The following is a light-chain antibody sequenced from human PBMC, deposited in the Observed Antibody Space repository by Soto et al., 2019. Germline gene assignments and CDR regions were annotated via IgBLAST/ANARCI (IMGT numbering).Light chain of an antibody. CDR1: QDINKN. CDR3: QQYESLPLT. Sequence: DIQMTQSPSSLSASVGDRVTITCQASQDINKNLIWYQQKPGKAPKLLIYDASDLETGVPSRFSGSGSGTGFPFTISSLQPEDFATYYCQQYESLPLTFGQGTRLEI. V-gene: IGKV1-33*01. CDR2: DAS. J-gene: IGKJ5*01.